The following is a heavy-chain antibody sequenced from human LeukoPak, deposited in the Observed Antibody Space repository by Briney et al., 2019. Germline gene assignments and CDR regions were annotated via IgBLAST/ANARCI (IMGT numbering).Heavy chain of an antibody. Sequence: GGPLTLPCAPSEFPFSDYQMHWIPHAPGKPLQWVSYISSSGTLIYYADSGKGRFPISRDKGKNSLYLQRNSLRAEDTAVYYCARGRYYYGSWYTEVWGQGTTVTVSS. CDR2: ISSSGTLI. J-gene: IGHJ6*02. V-gene: IGHV3-11*01. CDR3: ARGRYYYGSWYTEV. CDR1: EFPFSDYQ. D-gene: IGHD3-10*01.